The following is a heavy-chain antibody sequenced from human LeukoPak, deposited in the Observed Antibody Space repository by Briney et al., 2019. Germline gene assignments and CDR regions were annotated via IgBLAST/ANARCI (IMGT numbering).Heavy chain of an antibody. V-gene: IGHV1-58*01. CDR1: GFTFTNSA. Sequence: GTSVKVSCKASGFTFTNSAVQWVRQARGQRLEWIGWIVVGSGNTNYAQKFQERVTITRDMSTSTAYMELSSLRSEDTAVYYCATPRDGDYQNDAFDIWGQGTMVTVSS. J-gene: IGHJ3*02. CDR2: IVVGSGNT. CDR3: ATPRDGDYQNDAFDI. D-gene: IGHD4-17*01.